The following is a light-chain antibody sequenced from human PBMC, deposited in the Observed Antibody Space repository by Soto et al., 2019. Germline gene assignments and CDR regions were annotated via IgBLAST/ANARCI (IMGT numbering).Light chain of an antibody. J-gene: IGKJ1*01. CDR3: QQYNNWPLT. CDR2: AAS. Sequence: ETVMTQSPVTLSVSPGGTATLSCRASQRVSSHLAWYQQKPGQAPRLLIYAASTRATGIPVRFSGSGSGTEFTLTISSLQSEDFTIYYCQQYNNWPLTFGQGTKVDIK. CDR1: QRVSSH. V-gene: IGKV3-15*01.